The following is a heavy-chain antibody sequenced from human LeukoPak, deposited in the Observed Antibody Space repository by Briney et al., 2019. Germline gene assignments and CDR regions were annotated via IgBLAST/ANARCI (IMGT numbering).Heavy chain of an antibody. Sequence: SETLSLTCTVSGGSISSCYWSWIRQPPGKGLEWIGYIYYSGSTNYNPSLKSRVTISVDTSKNQFSLKLSSVTAADTAVYYCARGLYYDSSGYLGSVAFDIWGQGTMVTVSS. CDR3: ARGLYYDSSGYLGSVAFDI. D-gene: IGHD3-22*01. CDR2: IYYSGST. J-gene: IGHJ3*02. V-gene: IGHV4-59*01. CDR1: GGSISSCY.